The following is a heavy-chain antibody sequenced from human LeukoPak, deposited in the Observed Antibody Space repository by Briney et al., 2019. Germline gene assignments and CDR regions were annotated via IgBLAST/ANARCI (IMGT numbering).Heavy chain of an antibody. CDR3: ARVPPIAAAGTPTEYFQH. D-gene: IGHD6-13*01. V-gene: IGHV3-30*03. CDR1: GFTFSSYG. Sequence: RSLRLSCAASGFTFSSYGMHWVRQAPGKGLEWVAVISYDGSNKYYADSVKGRLTISRDNSKNTLYLQMNSLRGEDTAVYYCARVPPIAAAGTPTEYFQHWGQGTLVTVSS. CDR2: ISYDGSNK. J-gene: IGHJ1*01.